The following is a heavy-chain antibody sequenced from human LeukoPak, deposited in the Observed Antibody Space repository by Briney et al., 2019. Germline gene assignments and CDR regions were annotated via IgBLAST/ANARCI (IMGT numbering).Heavy chain of an antibody. V-gene: IGHV3-30*02. D-gene: IGHD1-26*01. CDR3: AKLKGQSGNYGDSLHRSRFPFDI. Sequence: PGGSLRLSCAASGFTFSSYGMHWVRQAPGKGLEWVAFIRYDGSNKYYADSVKGRFTISRDNSKNTLYLQMNSLRAEDTAVYYCAKLKGQSGNYGDSLHRSRFPFDIWGQGTMVTVSS. CDR1: GFTFSSYG. CDR2: IRYDGSNK. J-gene: IGHJ3*02.